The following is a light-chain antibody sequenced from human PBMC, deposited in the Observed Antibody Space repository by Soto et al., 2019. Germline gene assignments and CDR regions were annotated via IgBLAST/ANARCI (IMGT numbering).Light chain of an antibody. J-gene: IGKJ4*01. Sequence: DIQMTQSPSSLSASVGDRVNIPCQASQDISNYLKCYQQKPGNAPTLLIYDASSLQTGVPSRFSGSGSWTSFSVTILILQTEEFATYDCQQFDDLPFTFGGGTTVEF. V-gene: IGKV1-33*01. CDR2: DAS. CDR3: QQFDDLPFT. CDR1: QDISNY.